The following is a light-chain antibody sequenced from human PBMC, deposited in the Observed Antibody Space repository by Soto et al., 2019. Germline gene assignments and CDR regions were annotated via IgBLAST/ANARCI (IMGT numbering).Light chain of an antibody. J-gene: IGKJ5*01. V-gene: IGKV3D-11*02. CDR2: DAS. CDR1: QTVSITY. Sequence: PGESATLSCRASQTVSITYLTWYQQKPGQAPRLLIYDASNRATGIPARFSGSGSGTDFTLTISSLEPEDFAVYYCQQRFNWQVTFGQGTRLEI. CDR3: QQRFNWQVT.